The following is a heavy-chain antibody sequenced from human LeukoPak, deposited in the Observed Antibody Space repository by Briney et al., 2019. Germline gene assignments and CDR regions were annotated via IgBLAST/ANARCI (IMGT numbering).Heavy chain of an antibody. CDR3: ARGLLGRYYYYGMDV. CDR1: GYTFTGYY. V-gene: IGHV1-2*04. CDR2: INPNSGGT. D-gene: IGHD2-21*01. Sequence: GASVKVSCKASGYTFTGYYMHWVRQAPGQGLEWMGWINPNSGGTNYAQKFQGWVTMSRDTSISTAYMELSRLRSDDTAVYYCARGLLGRYYYYGMDVWGQGTTVTVSS. J-gene: IGHJ6*02.